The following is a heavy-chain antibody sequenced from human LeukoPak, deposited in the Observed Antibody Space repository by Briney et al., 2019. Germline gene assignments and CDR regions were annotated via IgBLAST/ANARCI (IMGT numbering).Heavy chain of an antibody. J-gene: IGHJ3*02. CDR3: AKGGGSTAFVI. CDR1: GFTFSSYA. D-gene: IGHD3-16*01. V-gene: IGHV3-23*01. CDR2: ISGGGGST. Sequence: GGSLRLSCAASGFTFSSYAMSWVRQAPGKGLEWVSAISGGGGSTYYADSVKGRFTISRDNSKSTLFLQMNSLRAEDTAVYYCAKGGGSTAFVIWGQGTVVTVSS.